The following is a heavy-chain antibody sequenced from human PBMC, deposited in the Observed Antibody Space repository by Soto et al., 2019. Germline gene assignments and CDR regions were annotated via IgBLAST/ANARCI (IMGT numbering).Heavy chain of an antibody. Sequence: GGSLRLSCIASGFAFSNSWVYWVRQAPGKGLVWVSRMNSDGSRIEYADSVKGRFTISRDNAKNTLYLQMNSLRAEDTAVYYCARELSFDYWGQGTLVTVSS. CDR2: MNSDGSRI. CDR3: ARELSFDY. V-gene: IGHV3-74*03. CDR1: GFAFSNSW. J-gene: IGHJ4*02.